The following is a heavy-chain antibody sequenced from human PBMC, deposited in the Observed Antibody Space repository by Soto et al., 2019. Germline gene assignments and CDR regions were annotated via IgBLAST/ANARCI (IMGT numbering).Heavy chain of an antibody. V-gene: IGHV3-23*01. CDR3: AKDRTSPTLNDAFDI. CDR1: GFTFSNYA. Sequence: EVQLLESGGGLVQPGGSLRLSCAASGFTFSNYAMTWVRQAPGKGLEWVSAISSGGTYTDYADSVKGRFTLSRDNSKNMVYLQMNSLRAEDTAVYYCAKDRTSPTLNDAFDIWGQGTMVTVSS. D-gene: IGHD1-7*01. CDR2: ISSGGTYT. J-gene: IGHJ3*02.